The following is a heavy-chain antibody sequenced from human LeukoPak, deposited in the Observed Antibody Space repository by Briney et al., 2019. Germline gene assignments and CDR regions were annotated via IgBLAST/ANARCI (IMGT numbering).Heavy chain of an antibody. Sequence: SVKVSCKASGGTFSSYAISWVRQAPGQGLEWMGGIIPIFGTANYAQKFQGRVTITTDESTSTAYMELSSLRSEDTAVYYCATPGPAATISHYYYYMDVWGKGTTVTVSS. CDR1: GGTFSSYA. CDR2: IIPIFGTA. D-gene: IGHD6-13*01. J-gene: IGHJ6*03. V-gene: IGHV1-69*05. CDR3: ATPGPAATISHYYYYMDV.